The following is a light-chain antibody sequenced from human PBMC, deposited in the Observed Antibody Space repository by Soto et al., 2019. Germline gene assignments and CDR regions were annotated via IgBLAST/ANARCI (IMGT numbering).Light chain of an antibody. CDR2: DAS. J-gene: IGKJ3*01. V-gene: IGKV1-27*01. Sequence: DIQMTQSPSSLSTSIGDRVTITCRASQGISSSLAWYQQKPGEVPSLLIYDASTLQSGVPSRFSGSGSGTDFTLTISSLQPEDVATYYCQKYKSAPYTFGPGAKVDIK. CDR1: QGISSS. CDR3: QKYKSAPYT.